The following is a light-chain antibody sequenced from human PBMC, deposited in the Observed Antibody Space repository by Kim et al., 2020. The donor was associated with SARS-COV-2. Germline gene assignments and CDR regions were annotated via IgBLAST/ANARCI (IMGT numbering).Light chain of an antibody. J-gene: IGLJ2*01. CDR3: QVWDSSTAVV. CDR1: NIGGKN. V-gene: IGLV3-9*01. CDR2: RDS. Sequence: VAPGQTARITCGGKNIGGKNVHGYQQKPGQAPGVVIYRDSNRPSGIPERFSGSNSGNTATLTISRAQAGDEADYYCQVWDSSTAVVFGGGTKLTVL.